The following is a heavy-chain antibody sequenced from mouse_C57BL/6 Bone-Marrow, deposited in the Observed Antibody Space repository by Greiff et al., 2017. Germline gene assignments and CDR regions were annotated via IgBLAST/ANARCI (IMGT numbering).Heavy chain of an antibody. Sequence: EVKLVESGGGLVKPGGSLKLSCAASGFTFSSYTMSWVRQTPEKRLEWVATISGGGGNTYYPDSVKGRFTISRDNAKNTLYLQMSSLRSEDTALYYCARLLYGNYDWFAYWGQGTLVTVSA. D-gene: IGHD2-1*01. CDR3: ARLLYGNYDWFAY. CDR2: ISGGGGNT. J-gene: IGHJ3*01. CDR1: GFTFSSYT. V-gene: IGHV5-9*01.